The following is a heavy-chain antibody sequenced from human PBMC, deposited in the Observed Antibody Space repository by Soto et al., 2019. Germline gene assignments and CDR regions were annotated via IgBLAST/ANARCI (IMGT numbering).Heavy chain of an antibody. Sequence: QVQLVQSGAEVKKPGASVKVSCKASGYTFTSYDINWVRQATGQGLEWMGWMNPNSGNTGYAQKFQGRVTMNRNTSISPAYMELSSLRSEDTAVYYCASVISRGGYYYYYMDVWGKGTTVTVSS. J-gene: IGHJ6*03. D-gene: IGHD3-16*02. CDR3: ASVISRGGYYYYYMDV. CDR2: MNPNSGNT. V-gene: IGHV1-8*01. CDR1: GYTFTSYD.